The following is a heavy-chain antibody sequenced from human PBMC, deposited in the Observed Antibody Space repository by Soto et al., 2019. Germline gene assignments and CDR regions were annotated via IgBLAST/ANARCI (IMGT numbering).Heavy chain of an antibody. Sequence: EVQLVESGGGLVQPGGSLRLSCVVSGLTCSNYWMSWVRQAPGKGLEWVANINQDGSESYYVDSVKGRFTISRDNAKNSLYLQMTSLRAEDTAVYYCARPARECSSPGCANWGQGTLVTVSS. CDR1: GLTCSNYW. J-gene: IGHJ4*02. CDR3: ARPARECSSPGCAN. CDR2: INQDGSES. V-gene: IGHV3-7*01. D-gene: IGHD2-2*01.